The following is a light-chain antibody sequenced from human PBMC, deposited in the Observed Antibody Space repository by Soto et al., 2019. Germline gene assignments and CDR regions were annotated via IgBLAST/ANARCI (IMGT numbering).Light chain of an antibody. V-gene: IGLV1-44*01. CDR1: SSNIGSNT. J-gene: IGLJ2*01. Sequence: QSVLTQPPSASGTPGQRVTISCSGSSSNIGSNTVNWYQQLLGTAPKLLIYSNNQRPSGVPDRFSGSKSGTSASLAISGLQSEDEADYYCAAWDDSLSVVFGGGTTLTVL. CDR2: SNN. CDR3: AAWDDSLSVV.